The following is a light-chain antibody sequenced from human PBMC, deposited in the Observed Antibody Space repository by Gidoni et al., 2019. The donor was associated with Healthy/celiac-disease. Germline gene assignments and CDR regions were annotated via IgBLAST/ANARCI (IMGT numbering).Light chain of an antibody. CDR3: QQYGSSPALT. CDR1: QSVSSSY. CDR2: GAS. Sequence: EIVLTQSPGTLSLSPGERATLSCRASQSVSSSYLAWYQQNPGQAPRRLIYGASSRATGIPDRFSGSGSGTDFTLTISRLEPEDFAVYYCQQYGSSPALTFGGGTKVEIK. J-gene: IGKJ4*01. V-gene: IGKV3-20*01.